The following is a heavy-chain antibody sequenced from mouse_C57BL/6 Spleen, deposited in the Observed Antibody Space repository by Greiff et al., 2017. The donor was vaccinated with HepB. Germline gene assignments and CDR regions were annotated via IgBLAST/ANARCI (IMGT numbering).Heavy chain of an antibody. J-gene: IGHJ1*03. D-gene: IGHD1-1*01. CDR1: GYTFTEYT. Sequence: QVQLQQSGAELVKPGASVKLSCKASGYTFTEYTIHWVKQRPGQGLEWIGGFYPGSGSINYNEKFKDKATLTADKSSSTVYMELSRLTSEDCAVYCCARHEENYYGSSDWYFDVWGTGTTVTVSS. CDR3: ARHEENYYGSSDWYFDV. V-gene: IGHV1-62-2*01. CDR2: FYPGSGSI.